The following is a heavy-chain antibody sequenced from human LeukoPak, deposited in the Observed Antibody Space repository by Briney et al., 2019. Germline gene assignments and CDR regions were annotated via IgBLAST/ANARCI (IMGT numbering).Heavy chain of an antibody. CDR3: ARVGTYYDFWSGYYRMRDPFDY. Sequence: PSETLSLTCTVSGYSITSGYYWGWVRQPPGKGLEWIGSIYHSGTTYYNPSLKSRVTISVDTSKNQFSLKLSSVTAADTAVYYCARVGTYYDFWSGYYRMRDPFDYWGQGTLVTVSS. J-gene: IGHJ4*02. CDR2: IYHSGTT. D-gene: IGHD3-3*01. CDR1: GYSITSGYY. V-gene: IGHV4-38-2*02.